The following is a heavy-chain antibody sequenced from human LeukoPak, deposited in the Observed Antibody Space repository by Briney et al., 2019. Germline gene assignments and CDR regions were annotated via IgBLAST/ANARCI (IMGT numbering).Heavy chain of an antibody. J-gene: IGHJ4*02. CDR1: GGSVSSGSYY. V-gene: IGHV4-61*01. D-gene: IGHD5-18*01. Sequence: PSETLSLTCTVSGGSVSSGSYYWSWIRQPPGKGLEWIGYIYYSGNTNYNPSLKSRVTISVDTSKNQFSLKLSSVTAADTAVYYCARVDTAMAGDYWGQGTLVTVSS. CDR2: IYYSGNT. CDR3: ARVDTAMAGDY.